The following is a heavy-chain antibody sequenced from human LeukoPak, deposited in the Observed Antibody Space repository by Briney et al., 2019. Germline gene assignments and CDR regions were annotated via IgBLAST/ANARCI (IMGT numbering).Heavy chain of an antibody. V-gene: IGHV3-30*02. CDR1: GFTFSSYG. J-gene: IGHJ4*02. D-gene: IGHD4-17*01. CDR3: ARDDYGDYGPVY. CDR2: IRYDGSNK. Sequence: GGSLRLSCAASGFTFSSYGMHWVRQAPGKGPEWVAFIRYDGSNKYYADSVKGRFTISRDNSKNTLYLQMNSLRAEDTAVYYCARDDYGDYGPVYWGQGTLVTVSA.